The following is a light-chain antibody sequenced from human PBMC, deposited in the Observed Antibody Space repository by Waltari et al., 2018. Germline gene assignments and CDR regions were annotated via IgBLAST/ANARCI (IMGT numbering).Light chain of an antibody. CDR3: QVWDSSSGHWV. CDR1: NIGNKV. Sequence: SYVLTQPPSVSVAPGKAASITCGANNIGNKVVHWYQQKPGQAPVLVIYYDRDRPSGIPERVAGSNAGNTAALTSSRVEAGDEADYYCQVWDSSSGHWVFGGGTQLTVL. J-gene: IGLJ3*02. CDR2: YDR. V-gene: IGLV3-21*01.